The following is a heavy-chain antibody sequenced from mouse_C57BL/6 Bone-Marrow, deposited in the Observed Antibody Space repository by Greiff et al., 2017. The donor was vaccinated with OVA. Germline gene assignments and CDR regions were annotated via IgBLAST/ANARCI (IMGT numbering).Heavy chain of an antibody. Sequence: EVKVVESGGGLVQPTGSLKLSCAASGFSFNTYAMNWVRQAPGKGLEWVGRIRSKSNNYATYYAVSVKARFTISRNESESMYYLQMNNWKTGDAAMYYSVSHGYYSWDDWGQGTSVTVSS. J-gene: IGHJ4*01. CDR2: IRSKSNNYAT. V-gene: IGHV10-1*01. CDR3: VSHGYYSWDD. CDR1: GFSFNTYA.